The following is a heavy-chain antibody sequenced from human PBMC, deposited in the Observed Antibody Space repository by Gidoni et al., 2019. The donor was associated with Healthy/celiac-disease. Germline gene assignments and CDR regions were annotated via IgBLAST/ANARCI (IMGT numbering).Heavy chain of an antibody. V-gene: IGHV3-49*03. CDR3: TRAKAPMAAAAPGGY. CDR1: GFTFGDYA. CDR2: IRSKAYGGTT. J-gene: IGHJ4*02. D-gene: IGHD6-13*01. Sequence: EVQLVESGGGLVQPGRSLRLSCTASGFTFGDYAMSWFRQAPGKGLEWVGFIRSKAYGGTTEYAASVKGRFTISRDDSKSIAYLQMNSLKTEDTAVYYCTRAKAPMAAAAPGGYWGQGTLVTVSS.